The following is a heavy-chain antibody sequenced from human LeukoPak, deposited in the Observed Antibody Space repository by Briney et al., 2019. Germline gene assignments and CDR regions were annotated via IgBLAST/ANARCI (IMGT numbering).Heavy chain of an antibody. Sequence: GGSLRLSCAASGFTFSSYRMHWVRQAPGKGLVWVSRINSDGSSTSYADSVKGRFTISRDNAKNTLYLQMNSLRAEDTAVYYCARGGDIVVVPAAMGWSGYYSDYWGQGTLVTVSS. J-gene: IGHJ4*02. CDR1: GFTFSSYR. V-gene: IGHV3-74*01. CDR2: INSDGSST. D-gene: IGHD2-2*01. CDR3: ARGGDIVVVPAAMGWSGYYSDY.